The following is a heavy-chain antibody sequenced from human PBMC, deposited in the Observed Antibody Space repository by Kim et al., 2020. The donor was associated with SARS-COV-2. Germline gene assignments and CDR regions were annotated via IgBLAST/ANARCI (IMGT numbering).Heavy chain of an antibody. CDR3: ATSSPGIALNCFDS. CDR1: GGSITNGGYY. D-gene: IGHD6-13*01. V-gene: IGHV4-31*03. CDR2: IYYSGST. Sequence: SETLSLTCTVSGGSITNGGYYWTWIRQHPGKGLEWIGYIYYSGSTYYNPSLKSRVTISVDTSMSQFSLKLSSVTAADTAVYYCATSSPGIALNCFDSWGQGTLVTVSS. J-gene: IGHJ5*01.